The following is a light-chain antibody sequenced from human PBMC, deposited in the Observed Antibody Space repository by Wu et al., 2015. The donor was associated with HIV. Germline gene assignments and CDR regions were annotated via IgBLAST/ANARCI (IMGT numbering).Light chain of an antibody. CDR1: QSVGSN. CDR2: GAS. V-gene: IGKV3-15*01. J-gene: IGKJ1*01. CDR3: QQYNNWPGT. Sequence: DIVMTQSPATLSVSPGERATLSCRASQSVGSNLAWYQQKRGQAPRLLIYGASTRATGHPARFSGSGSGTEFTLTISSMQPEDIAVYYCQQYNNWPGTFGQGTKVEIK.